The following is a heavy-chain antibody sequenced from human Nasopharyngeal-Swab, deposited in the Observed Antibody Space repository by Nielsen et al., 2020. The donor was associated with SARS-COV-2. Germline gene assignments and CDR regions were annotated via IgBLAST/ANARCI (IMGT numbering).Heavy chain of an antibody. Sequence: GESLKIPCGALGVFFSDSALHRVRQASWKGLEWVCRIRSKGKSYATEYAASVEGMFTISIDDSKNTAYLQMNSLMTESKAVYYCSRCGSSCYTGKDSWGQGTLITVSS. CDR3: SRCGSSCYTGKDS. CDR2: IRSKGKSYAT. D-gene: IGHD2-15*01. CDR1: GVFFSDSA. V-gene: IGHV3-73*01. J-gene: IGHJ4*02.